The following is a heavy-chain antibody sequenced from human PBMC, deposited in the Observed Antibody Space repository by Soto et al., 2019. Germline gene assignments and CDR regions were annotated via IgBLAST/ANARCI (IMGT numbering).Heavy chain of an antibody. J-gene: IGHJ6*02. CDR1: GGSISSYY. CDR3: AGGYCSGGSCYGYYYGMDV. Sequence: PSETLSLICTVSGGSISSYYWSWIRQPAGKGLEWIGRIYTSGSTNYNPSLKSRVTMSVDTSKNQFSLKLSSVTAADTAVYYCAGGYCSGGSCYGYYYGMDVWGQGTTVTVS. CDR2: IYTSGST. V-gene: IGHV4-4*07. D-gene: IGHD2-15*01.